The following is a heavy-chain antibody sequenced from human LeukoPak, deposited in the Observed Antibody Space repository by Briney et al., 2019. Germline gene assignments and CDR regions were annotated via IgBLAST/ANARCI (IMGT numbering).Heavy chain of an antibody. D-gene: IGHD3-3*01. Sequence: GGSLRLSCAASGFTFSSYWMSWVRQAPGKGLEWVANIKQDGSEKYYVDSVKGRFTISRDNAKNSLYLQMNSLRAEDTAVYYCARLIHTYYDFWSGYYDATPKNWLDPWGQGTLVTVSS. CDR2: IKQDGSEK. CDR1: GFTFSSYW. J-gene: IGHJ5*02. V-gene: IGHV3-7*01. CDR3: ARLIHTYYDFWSGYYDATPKNWLDP.